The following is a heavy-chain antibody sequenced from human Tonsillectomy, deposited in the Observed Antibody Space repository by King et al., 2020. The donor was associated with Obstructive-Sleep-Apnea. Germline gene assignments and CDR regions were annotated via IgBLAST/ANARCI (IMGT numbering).Heavy chain of an antibody. Sequence: VQLVESGGGLVQPGRSLRLSCAASGFTFDDYAMHWVRQAPGKGLEWVSGISWNSGSIGYADSVKGRFSISRDNAKNSLYLQMNSLRVEDTAFYYFAKSPYRGNPLYHFDYWGQGTLVTGSS. CDR1: GFTFDDYA. CDR2: ISWNSGSI. J-gene: IGHJ4*02. CDR3: AKSPYRGNPLYHFDY. V-gene: IGHV3-9*01. D-gene: IGHD4-23*01.